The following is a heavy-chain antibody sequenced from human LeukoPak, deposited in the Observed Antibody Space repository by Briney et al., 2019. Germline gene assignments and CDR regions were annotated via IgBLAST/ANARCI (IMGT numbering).Heavy chain of an antibody. Sequence: PSETLSLTCTVSGGSISSSSYYWGWIRQPPGKGLEWIGSIYYSGSTYYNPSLKSRVTISVDTSKNQFSLKLSSVTAADTAVYYCARCVSSSWLCNWFDPWGQGTLVTVSS. CDR2: IYYSGST. V-gene: IGHV4-39*07. J-gene: IGHJ5*02. CDR1: GGSISSSSYY. D-gene: IGHD6-13*01. CDR3: ARCVSSSWLCNWFDP.